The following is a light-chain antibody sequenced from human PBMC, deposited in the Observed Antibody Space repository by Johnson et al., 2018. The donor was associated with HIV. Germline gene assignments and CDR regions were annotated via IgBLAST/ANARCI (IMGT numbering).Light chain of an antibody. V-gene: IGLV1-51*01. CDR3: GTWDSSLSAGPYV. Sequence: SVSTQPPSVSAAPGQTVTISCSGSSSNIGNNYVSWYQQLPGTAPKLLIYDNNKRPSGIPDRFSGSKSGTSATLGITGLQTGDEADYYCGTWDSSLSAGPYVFGTGTKVTVL. J-gene: IGLJ1*01. CDR2: DNN. CDR1: SSNIGNNY.